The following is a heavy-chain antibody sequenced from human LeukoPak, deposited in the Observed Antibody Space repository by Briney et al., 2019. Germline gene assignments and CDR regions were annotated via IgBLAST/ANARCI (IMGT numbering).Heavy chain of an antibody. CDR3: ARDLYYYDSSGYPEGFDY. J-gene: IGHJ4*02. Sequence: GGSLRLSCAASGFTFSSYSMNWVRQAPGKGLEWVSYISSSSSYIYYADSVKGRFTISRDNAKNSLYLQMNSLRAEDTAVYYCARDLYYYDSSGYPEGFDYWGQGTLVTVSS. D-gene: IGHD3-22*01. CDR1: GFTFSSYS. CDR2: ISSSSSYI. V-gene: IGHV3-21*01.